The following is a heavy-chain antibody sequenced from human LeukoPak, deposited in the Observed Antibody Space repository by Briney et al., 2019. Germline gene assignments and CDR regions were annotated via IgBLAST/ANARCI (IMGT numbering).Heavy chain of an antibody. CDR1: GGSISSSSYY. D-gene: IGHD1-20*01. J-gene: IGHJ4*02. V-gene: IGHV4-39*01. CDR2: IYYSGST. Sequence: SETLSLTCTVSGGSISSSSYYWGWIRQPPGKGLEWIGSIYYSGSTYYNPSLKSRVTISVDTSKNQFSLKLSSVTAADTAVYYCARLTEPGLLNAHYFDYWGQGTLVTVSS. CDR3: ARLTEPGLLNAHYFDY.